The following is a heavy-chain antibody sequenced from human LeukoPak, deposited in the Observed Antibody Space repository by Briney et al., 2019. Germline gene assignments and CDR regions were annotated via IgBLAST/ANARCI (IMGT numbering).Heavy chain of an antibody. D-gene: IGHD3-10*01. CDR2: INHSGST. J-gene: IGHJ5*02. CDR1: GGSFSGYY. Sequence: SETLSLTCAVYGGSFSGYYWGWIRQPPGKGLEWIGEINHSGSTNYNPSLKSRVTISVDTSKNQFSLKLSSVTAADTAVYYCARHGEYNWFDPWGQGTLVTVSS. CDR3: ARHGEYNWFDP. V-gene: IGHV4-34*01.